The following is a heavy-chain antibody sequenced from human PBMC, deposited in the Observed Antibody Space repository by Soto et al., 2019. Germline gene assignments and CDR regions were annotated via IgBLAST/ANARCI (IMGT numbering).Heavy chain of an antibody. J-gene: IGHJ4*02. CDR3: AREEYGSGSYYNDF. CDR2: IYSGGST. D-gene: IGHD3-10*01. V-gene: IGHV3-66*01. Sequence: GGSLRLSCAASGFSVSTNYMTWVRQAPGKGLEWVSLIYSGGSTYYADSVNGRFTISRDDSKNTVYLQMNSLRAEDTAVYFCAREEYGSGSYYNDFWGQGTLVTVSS. CDR1: GFSVSTNY.